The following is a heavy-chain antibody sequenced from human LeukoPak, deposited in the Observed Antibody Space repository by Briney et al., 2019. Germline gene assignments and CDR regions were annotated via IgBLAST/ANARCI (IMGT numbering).Heavy chain of an antibody. V-gene: IGHV4-34*01. J-gene: IGHJ4*02. Sequence: SETLSLTCAVYGGSFSGYYWSWIRQPPGKGLEWIGEINHSGSTNYNPSLKSRVTMSVDTSKNQFSLKLSSVTAADTAVYYCARHGGSYSFDYWGQGTLVTVSS. CDR1: GGSFSGYY. CDR3: ARHGGSYSFDY. D-gene: IGHD1-26*01. CDR2: INHSGST.